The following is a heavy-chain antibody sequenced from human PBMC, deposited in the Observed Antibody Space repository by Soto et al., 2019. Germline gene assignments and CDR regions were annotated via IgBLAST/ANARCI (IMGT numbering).Heavy chain of an antibody. Sequence: GASVKVSCKASGGTFSSYAISWARQAPGQGLEWMGGIIPIFGTANYAQKFQGRVTITADESTSTAYMELSSLRSEDTAVYYCARDHGAVAPRGFNSFDPWGQGTLVTGS. V-gene: IGHV1-69*13. CDR1: GGTFSSYA. CDR3: ARDHGAVAPRGFNSFDP. J-gene: IGHJ5*02. D-gene: IGHD6-13*01. CDR2: IIPIFGTA.